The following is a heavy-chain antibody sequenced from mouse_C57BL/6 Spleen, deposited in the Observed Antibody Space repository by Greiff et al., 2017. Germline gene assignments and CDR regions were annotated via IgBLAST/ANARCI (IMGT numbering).Heavy chain of an antibody. Sequence: EVKVVESGEGLVKPGGSLKLSCAASGFNFSSYAMSWVRKTPEKRLEWVAYISSGGDYIYYADTVKGRFTISRDNARNTLYLQMSSLKSEDTAMYYCTRETAQASYWYFDVWGTGTTVTVSS. CDR1: GFNFSSYA. D-gene: IGHD3-2*02. CDR2: ISSGGDYI. J-gene: IGHJ1*03. V-gene: IGHV5-9-1*02. CDR3: TRETAQASYWYFDV.